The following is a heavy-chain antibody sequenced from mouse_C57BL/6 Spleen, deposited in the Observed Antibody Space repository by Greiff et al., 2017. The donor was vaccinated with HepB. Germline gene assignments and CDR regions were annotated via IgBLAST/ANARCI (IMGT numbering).Heavy chain of an antibody. Sequence: VQLKQSGGGLVQPGGSMKLSCAASGFTFSDAWMDWVRQSPEKGLEWVAEIRNKANNHATYYAESVKGRFTISRDDSKSSVYLQMNSLRAEDTGIYYCTRQGGYWYFDVWGTGTTVTVSS. CDR2: IRNKANNHAT. CDR3: TRQGGYWYFDV. V-gene: IGHV6-6*01. D-gene: IGHD1-1*02. CDR1: GFTFSDAW. J-gene: IGHJ1*03.